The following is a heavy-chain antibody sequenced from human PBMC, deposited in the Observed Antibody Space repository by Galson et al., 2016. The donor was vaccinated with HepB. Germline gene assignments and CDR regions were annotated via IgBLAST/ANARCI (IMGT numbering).Heavy chain of an antibody. CDR1: GGSISSRNDY. CDR3: ARDRGKIGYSSSPDF. D-gene: IGHD6-13*01. CDR2: IYYTGAT. J-gene: IGHJ4*02. V-gene: IGHV4-39*07. Sequence: TLSLTCTVSGGSISSRNDYWGWIRQPPGKGLEWIGTIYYTGATFYNPSLKSRVTISIDMSRNKFSLRLTSVTAADTAGYYCARDRGKIGYSSSPDFWGQGTLVTVSS.